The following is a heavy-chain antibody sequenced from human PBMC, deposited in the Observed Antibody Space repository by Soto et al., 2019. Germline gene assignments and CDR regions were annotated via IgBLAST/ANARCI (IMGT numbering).Heavy chain of an antibody. CDR3: AREDDGGDRDYYGLDV. Sequence: QVQLQESGPGLVRPSQTLSLTCTVSGGSISTDHYHWTWIRQAPGKGLEWIGYIHYSGSIQFNPSLQSRVSMSVDTSKHLVSLRLSSVTAADTAVYFCAREDDGGDRDYYGLDVWGQGTTVTVSS. CDR2: IHYSGSI. V-gene: IGHV4-30-4*01. D-gene: IGHD2-21*02. J-gene: IGHJ6*02. CDR1: GGSISTDHYH.